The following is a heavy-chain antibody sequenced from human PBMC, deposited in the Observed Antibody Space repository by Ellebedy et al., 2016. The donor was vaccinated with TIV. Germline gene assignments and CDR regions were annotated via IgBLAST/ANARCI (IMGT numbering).Heavy chain of an antibody. V-gene: IGHV3-9*01. CDR3: AKDNGYSSRILDY. CDR2: IIWSSGNI. J-gene: IGHJ4*02. CDR1: GFTFEDYA. Sequence: GGSLRLSXVASGFTFEDYAMHWVRQAPGKGLEWVSGIIWSSGNIGYADSVKGRFTISRDNAKNSLYLQMNSLRAEDTALYYCAKDNGYSSRILDYWGQGTLVTVSS. D-gene: IGHD6-13*01.